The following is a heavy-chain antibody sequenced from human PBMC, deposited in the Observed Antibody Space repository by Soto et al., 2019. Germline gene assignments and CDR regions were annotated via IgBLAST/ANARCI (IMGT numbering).Heavy chain of an antibody. CDR3: ARSRDFWSGYSSPSYYYYGMDV. J-gene: IGHJ6*02. CDR2: IIPIFGTA. Sequence: ASVKVSCKASGGTFSSYAISWVRQAPGQGLEWMGGIIPIFGTANYAQKFQGRVTITADESTSTAYMELSSLRSEDTAVYYCARSRDFWSGYSSPSYYYYGMDVWGQGTTVTVSS. CDR1: GGTFSSYA. D-gene: IGHD3-3*01. V-gene: IGHV1-69*13.